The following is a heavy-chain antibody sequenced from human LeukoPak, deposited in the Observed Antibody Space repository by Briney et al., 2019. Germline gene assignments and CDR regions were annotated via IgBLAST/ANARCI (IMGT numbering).Heavy chain of an antibody. CDR2: VSSSSSAI. V-gene: IGHV3-48*02. D-gene: IGHD5-12*01. CDR3: ARDRVGYPKYYFDY. Sequence: PGGSLRLSCAASGFTFSSYSMNWVRQAPGKGLEWVSYVSSSSSAIYYVDSVKGRFTISRDNAKNSLYLQMNSLTDDDTAVYYCARDRVGYPKYYFDYWGQGTLVTVSS. CDR1: GFTFSSYS. J-gene: IGHJ4*02.